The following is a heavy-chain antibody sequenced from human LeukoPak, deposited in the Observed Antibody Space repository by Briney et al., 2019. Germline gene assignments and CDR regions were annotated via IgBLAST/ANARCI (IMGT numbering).Heavy chain of an antibody. Sequence: SETLSLTCTVSGGSISSYFWSGIRQPPGKGLEWIGYIYHSGSTYYNPSLKSRVTISVDTSKNQFSLKLTSVTAADTAVYYCARLNVLSGSPLHHFDHWGQGTLVTVSA. CDR1: GGSISSYF. V-gene: IGHV4-59*08. CDR2: IYHSGST. D-gene: IGHD6-13*01. J-gene: IGHJ4*02. CDR3: ARLNVLSGSPLHHFDH.